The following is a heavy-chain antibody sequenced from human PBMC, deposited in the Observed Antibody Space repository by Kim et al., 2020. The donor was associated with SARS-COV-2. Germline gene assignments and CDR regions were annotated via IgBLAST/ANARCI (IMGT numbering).Heavy chain of an antibody. CDR3: ARSYVWGSYRYTIGDYYGMDV. D-gene: IGHD3-16*02. CDR1: GFTFSSYN. Sequence: GGSLRRSCAASGFTFSSYNMNWVRRAPGKGLEWVSYIGSGSSAIYYADSVKGRFTISRDIAKSSLYLQMNSLRGEDTGVYYCARSYVWGSYRYTIGDYYGMDVWGQGTTVTVSS. CDR2: IGSGSSAI. V-gene: IGHV3-48*01. J-gene: IGHJ6*02.